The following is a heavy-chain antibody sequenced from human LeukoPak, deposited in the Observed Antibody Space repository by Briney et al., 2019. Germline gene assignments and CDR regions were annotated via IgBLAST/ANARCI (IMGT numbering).Heavy chain of an antibody. V-gene: IGHV1-24*01. D-gene: IGHD3-22*01. J-gene: IGHJ4*02. CDR2: FDPEDGET. CDR3: ATTRAPIYYDSSGHYNY. Sequence: ASVKVSCKDSGYTLTELSMHWVRQAPGRGLEWMGGFDPEDGETIYAQKFQGRVTMTEDTSTDTAYMELSSLRSEDTAVYYCATTRAPIYYDSSGHYNYWGQGTLVTVSS. CDR1: GYTLTELS.